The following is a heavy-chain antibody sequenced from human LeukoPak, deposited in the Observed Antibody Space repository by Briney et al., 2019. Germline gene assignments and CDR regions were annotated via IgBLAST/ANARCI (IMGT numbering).Heavy chain of an antibody. CDR1: GYPFYKFG. J-gene: IGHJ6*02. CDR3: ARSATNRDISASGSDYYYYGMDV. D-gene: IGHD3-10*01. Sequence: GASVKVSSKASGYPFYKFGLTWVRQAPGQGLEWVGWISAYNGNTHYAQKFRGRLTLTTDTSTSTAYMELRSLRSDDTAVYYCARSATNRDISASGSDYYYYGMDVWGQGTTVTVSS. CDR2: ISAYNGNT. V-gene: IGHV1-18*01.